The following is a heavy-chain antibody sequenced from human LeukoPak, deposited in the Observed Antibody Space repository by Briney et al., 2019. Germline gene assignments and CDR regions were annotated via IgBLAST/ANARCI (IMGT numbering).Heavy chain of an antibody. CDR2: IYYDGSSI. Sequence: RGSLRLSCAASEFTFTTYGMHWVRQAPGKGLEWVAFIYYDGSSIYYADYVKGRFTISRDISKNTLYLQMDSLRAEDTAIYYCARDWKTNSFDYWGQGTLVTVSS. V-gene: IGHV3-33*01. CDR3: ARDWKTNSFDY. CDR1: EFTFTTYG. D-gene: IGHD1-1*01. J-gene: IGHJ4*02.